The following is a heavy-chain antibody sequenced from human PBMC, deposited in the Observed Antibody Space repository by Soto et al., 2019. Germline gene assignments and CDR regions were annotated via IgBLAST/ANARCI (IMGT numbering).Heavy chain of an antibody. J-gene: IGHJ3*02. Sequence: SETLSLTCTVSGGSISSYYWSWIRQPPGKGLEWIGYIYYSGSTNYNPSLKSRVTISVDTSKNQFSLKLSSVTAADTAVYYCARGAVVVVAARLDAFDIWGQGTMVTVSS. V-gene: IGHV4-59*01. CDR3: ARGAVVVVAARLDAFDI. D-gene: IGHD2-15*01. CDR1: GGSISSYY. CDR2: IYYSGST.